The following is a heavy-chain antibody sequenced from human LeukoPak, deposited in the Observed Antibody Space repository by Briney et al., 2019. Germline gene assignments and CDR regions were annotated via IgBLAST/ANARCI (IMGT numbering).Heavy chain of an antibody. CDR3: ARDRGNDDSSDPLDY. Sequence: ASEKVSCKTSGYTFATYGISWVRQAPGQGLEWMGWISAYNGNTNYAQKLQGRVTMTTDASTSTAYMELRSLRSDDTAVYYCARDRGNDDSSDPLDYWGQGTLVTVSS. D-gene: IGHD3-22*01. CDR2: ISAYNGNT. V-gene: IGHV1-18*01. CDR1: GYTFATYG. J-gene: IGHJ4*02.